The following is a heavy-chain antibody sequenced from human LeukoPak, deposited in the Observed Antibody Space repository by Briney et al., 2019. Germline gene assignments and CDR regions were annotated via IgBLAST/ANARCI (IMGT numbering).Heavy chain of an antibody. V-gene: IGHV3-9*03. CDR1: GFTFDDYA. Sequence: GGSLRPSCAASGFTFDDYAMHWVRQAPGKGLEWVSGISWNSGSIGYADSVKGRFTISRDNSKNEVYLQMGSLRAEDMAVCYCATRISWNYVFDYWGLGTLVTVSS. J-gene: IGHJ4*02. CDR3: ATRISWNYVFDY. CDR2: ISWNSGSI. D-gene: IGHD1-7*01.